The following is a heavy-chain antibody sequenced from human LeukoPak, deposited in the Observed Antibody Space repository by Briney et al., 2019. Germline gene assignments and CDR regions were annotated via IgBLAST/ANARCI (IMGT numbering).Heavy chain of an antibody. D-gene: IGHD3-10*01. CDR1: GFTFRSYA. Sequence: GGSVRLSCAASGFTFRSYAMSWVRQAPGKGLEGVAGISGSGGSKYYAESVKGRVTISRDNSKNTLYMEMNRVRAEATAVYYCAKVPVLLSFGESHPDWGQGTLVTVSS. V-gene: IGHV3-23*01. CDR2: ISGSGGSK. J-gene: IGHJ4*02. CDR3: AKVPVLLSFGESHPD.